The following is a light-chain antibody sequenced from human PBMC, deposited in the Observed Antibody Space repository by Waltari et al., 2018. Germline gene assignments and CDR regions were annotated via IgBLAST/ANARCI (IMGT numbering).Light chain of an antibody. V-gene: IGLV1-44*01. CDR1: TSNIGLHA. Sequence: QYILTQAPSESGAPGQSITISCSGHTSNIGLHALNWYQHFPGAAPKVLIYNNNERPSGISFRFSASKSGTSASLAISGLRSEDEADYYCGAWDGTLKTWLFGGGTKVTVL. J-gene: IGLJ3*02. CDR3: GAWDGTLKTWL. CDR2: NNN.